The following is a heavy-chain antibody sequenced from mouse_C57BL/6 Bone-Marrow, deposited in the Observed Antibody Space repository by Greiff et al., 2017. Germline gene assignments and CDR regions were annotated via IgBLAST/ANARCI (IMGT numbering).Heavy chain of an antibody. V-gene: IGHV1-50*01. D-gene: IGHD3-2*02. CDR1: GYTFTSYC. Sequence: QVQLQQPGAELVKPGASVKLSCKASGYTFTSYCMQWVKQRPGQGLEWIGEIDPSDSYTNYNQKFKGKATLPVDKSSSTAYMQLSSLTSEDSAVYYCARGSSGYYYAMDYWGQGTSVTVSS. CDR2: IDPSDSYT. J-gene: IGHJ4*01. CDR3: ARGSSGYYYAMDY.